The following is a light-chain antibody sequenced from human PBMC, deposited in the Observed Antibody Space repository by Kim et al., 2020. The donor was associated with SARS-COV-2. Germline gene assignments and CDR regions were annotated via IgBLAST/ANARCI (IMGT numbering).Light chain of an antibody. J-gene: IGLJ2*01. CDR2: EVS. Sequence: GQSVTISCTGTSSDIGSYNRVSWYQQPPGTAPKLMIYEVSNRPSGVPDRFSGSKSGNAASLTISGLQAEDEADYNCSSYTSSSTVVFGGGTQLTVL. V-gene: IGLV2-18*02. CDR3: SSYTSSSTVV. CDR1: SSDIGSYNR.